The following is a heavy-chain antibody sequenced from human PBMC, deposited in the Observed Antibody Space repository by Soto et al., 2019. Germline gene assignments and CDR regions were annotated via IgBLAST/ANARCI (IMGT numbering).Heavy chain of an antibody. CDR2: IGTSTSTV. CDR1: GFTFSDYS. J-gene: IGHJ4*02. D-gene: IGHD2-15*01. CDR3: ARDSAYSFDY. Sequence: EVQLVESGGGLVQPGGSLRLSCTASGFTFSDYSMNWVRQAPGQGLEWASYIGTSTSTVYYADSVEGRFSISRDNAKNSLYLQMDSLRAEDTAVYYCARDSAYSFDYWGQGILVTVSP. V-gene: IGHV3-48*01.